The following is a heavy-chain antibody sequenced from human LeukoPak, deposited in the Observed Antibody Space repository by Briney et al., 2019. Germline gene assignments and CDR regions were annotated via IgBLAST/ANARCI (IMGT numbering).Heavy chain of an antibody. D-gene: IGHD2-2*01. CDR2: ISTSSSYI. Sequence: GGSLRLSCAASGFTFSSYYMKWVRQAPGKGLEWVSSISTSSSYIYYADSLKGRFTISRDNAKNSLYLQMNSLRAEDTAVYYCARETDSTLFDYWGQGALVTVSS. CDR3: ARETDSTLFDY. J-gene: IGHJ4*02. V-gene: IGHV3-21*01. CDR1: GFTFSSYY.